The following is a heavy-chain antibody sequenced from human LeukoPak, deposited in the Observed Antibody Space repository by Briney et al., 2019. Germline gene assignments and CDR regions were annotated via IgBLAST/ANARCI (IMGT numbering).Heavy chain of an antibody. D-gene: IGHD2-15*01. CDR2: IKQDASEK. CDR3: ARGLGSYYYYYMDV. CDR1: GFTFSSYW. J-gene: IGHJ6*03. Sequence: SGGSLRLSCAVSGFTFSSYWMSWVRQAPGKGLEWVANIKQDASEKYYVDSVKGRFTISRDNAKNSLYLQMNSLRAEDTAVYYCARGLGSYYYYYMDVWGKGTTVTVSS. V-gene: IGHV3-7*01.